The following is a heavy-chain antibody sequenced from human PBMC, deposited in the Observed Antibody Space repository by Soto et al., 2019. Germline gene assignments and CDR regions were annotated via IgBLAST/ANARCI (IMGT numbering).Heavy chain of an antibody. D-gene: IGHD5-18*01. CDR2: IIPIFGTA. CDR1: GGTFSSYA. Sequence: GASVKVSCKASGGTFSSYAISWVRQAPGQGLEWMGGIIPIFGTANYAQKFQGRVTITADESTSTAYMELSSLRSEDTAVYYCVAGGTRWLQSPIDYWGQGTLVTVSS. V-gene: IGHV1-69*13. J-gene: IGHJ4*02. CDR3: VAGGTRWLQSPIDY.